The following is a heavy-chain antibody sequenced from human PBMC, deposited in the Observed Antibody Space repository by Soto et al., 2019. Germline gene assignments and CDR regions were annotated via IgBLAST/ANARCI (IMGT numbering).Heavy chain of an antibody. CDR2: MSPNSGNT. D-gene: IGHD2-15*01. V-gene: IGHV1-8*01. Sequence: QVQLVQSGAEVKKPGASVKVSCKASGYTFTSYDINWVRQATGQGLEWMGWMSPNSGNTGYAQKFQGRVTMTRNTSISTAYMEMSSLRSEDRAVYYCARGHGRCSGGSCYSDNWFDPWGKGTLVTVSS. J-gene: IGHJ5*02. CDR1: GYTFTSYD. CDR3: ARGHGRCSGGSCYSDNWFDP.